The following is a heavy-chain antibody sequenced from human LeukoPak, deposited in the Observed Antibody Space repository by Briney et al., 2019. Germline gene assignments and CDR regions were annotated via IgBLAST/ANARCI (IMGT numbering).Heavy chain of an antibody. Sequence: GASVKVSCKASGGTFSSYAISWVRQAPGQGLEWMGGIIPIFGTANYAQKFQGRVTITADESTSTAYMELSSLRSEDTAVYYCARGEVEWTTPIDYWGQGTLVTVSS. CDR2: IIPIFGTA. J-gene: IGHJ4*02. D-gene: IGHD3-3*01. CDR3: ARGEVEWTTPIDY. CDR1: GGTFSSYA. V-gene: IGHV1-69*13.